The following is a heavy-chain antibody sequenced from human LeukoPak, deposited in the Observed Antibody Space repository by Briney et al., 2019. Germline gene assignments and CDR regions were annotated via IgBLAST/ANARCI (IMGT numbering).Heavy chain of an antibody. CDR3: AKSIAAPYYFDY. V-gene: IGHV4-59*12. CDR1: GGSISSYY. Sequence: KSSETLSLTCTVSGGSISSYYWSWIRQPPGKGLEWIGYIYYSGSTNYNPSLKSRVTISVDTSKNQFSLKLSSVTAADTAVYYCAKSIAAPYYFDYWGQGTLVTVSS. D-gene: IGHD6-6*01. J-gene: IGHJ4*02. CDR2: IYYSGST.